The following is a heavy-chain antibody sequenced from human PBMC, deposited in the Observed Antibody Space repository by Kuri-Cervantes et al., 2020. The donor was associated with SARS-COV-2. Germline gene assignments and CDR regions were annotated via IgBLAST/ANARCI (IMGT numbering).Heavy chain of an antibody. CDR3: ARQSMLSRSHEY. V-gene: IGHV4-59*08. J-gene: IGHJ4*02. CDR1: GGSISSHY. Sequence: SETLSLTCTVSGGSISSHYWSWIRQPPGKGLEWIGYVYDSGSTNYNPSLKSRVTISVDTSKNQFSLKLSSVTAADTAVYYCARQSMLSRSHEYWGQGNLVPVSS. CDR2: VYDSGST. D-gene: IGHD3-16*01.